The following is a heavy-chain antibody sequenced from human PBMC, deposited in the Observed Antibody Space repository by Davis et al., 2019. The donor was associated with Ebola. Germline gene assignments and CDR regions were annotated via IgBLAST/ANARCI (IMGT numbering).Heavy chain of an antibody. J-gene: IGHJ2*01. CDR1: GFTFTDYY. D-gene: IGHD4-17*01. CDR2: MSGDHLYT. V-gene: IGHV3-11*03. Sequence: GESLKISCEASGFTFTDYYMTWIRQAPGKGLEWVSYMSGDHLYTNYADSVRGRFTISRDDAKNSLYLQMNSLRAEDTAVYYCARHVYGDFWYFDLWGRGTRVTVSS. CDR3: ARHVYGDFWYFDL.